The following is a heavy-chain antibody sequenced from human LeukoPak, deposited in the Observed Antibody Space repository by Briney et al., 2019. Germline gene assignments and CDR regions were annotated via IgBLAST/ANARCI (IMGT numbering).Heavy chain of an antibody. V-gene: IGHV3-23*01. CDR2: ISGSGGST. Sequence: GGSLRLSCAASGFTFSSYAMSWVRQAPGKGLEWVSAISGSGGSTYYADSVKGRFTISRDNSKNTLYLQMNSLRAEDTAVYYCAKDLPTLTPYYYDSSGYSLPDYWGQGTLVTVS. D-gene: IGHD3-22*01. CDR1: GFTFSSYA. CDR3: AKDLPTLTPYYYDSSGYSLPDY. J-gene: IGHJ4*02.